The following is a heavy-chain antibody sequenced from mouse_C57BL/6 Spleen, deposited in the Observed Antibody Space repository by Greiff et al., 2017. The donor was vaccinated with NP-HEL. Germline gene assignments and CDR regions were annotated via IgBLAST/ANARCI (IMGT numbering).Heavy chain of an antibody. Sequence: VQLKESVAELVRPGASVKLSCTASGFNIKNTYMHWVKQRPEQGLEWIGRIDPANGNTKYAPKFQGKATITADTSSNTAYLQLSSLTSEDTAIYYCASFYDYDDYAMDYWGQGTSVTVSS. J-gene: IGHJ4*01. V-gene: IGHV14-3*01. CDR1: GFNIKNTY. CDR2: IDPANGNT. D-gene: IGHD2-4*01. CDR3: ASFYDYDDYAMDY.